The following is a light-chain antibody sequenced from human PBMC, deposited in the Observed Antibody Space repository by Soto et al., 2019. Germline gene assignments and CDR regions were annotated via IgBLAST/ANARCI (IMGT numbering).Light chain of an antibody. V-gene: IGLV2-14*03. J-gene: IGLJ1*01. CDR2: EVS. Sequence: QSVLTQTSSVSGPPGQSITLACTGTSSDVGGYNYVSWYQQHPGKGPKLMIYEVSNRPSGVSNRFSGSKSGNTATLTISGLQAEDEADYYCSSYTSTTTMVFGTGTKVTVL. CDR3: SSYTSTTTMV. CDR1: SSDVGGYNY.